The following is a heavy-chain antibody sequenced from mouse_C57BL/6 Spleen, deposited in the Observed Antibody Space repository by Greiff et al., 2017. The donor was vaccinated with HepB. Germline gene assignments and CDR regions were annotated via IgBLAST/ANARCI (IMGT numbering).Heavy chain of an antibody. J-gene: IGHJ1*03. CDR2: IYPGDGDT. CDR3: ARGPSHTVVNWYFDV. D-gene: IGHD1-1*01. Sequence: VQLQQSGPELVKPGASVKISCKASGYAFSSSWMNWVKQRPGKGLEWIGRIYPGDGDTNYNGKFKGKATLTADKSSSTAYMQLSSLTSEDSAVYFGARGPSHTVVNWYFDVWGTGTTVTVSS. V-gene: IGHV1-82*01. CDR1: GYAFSSSW.